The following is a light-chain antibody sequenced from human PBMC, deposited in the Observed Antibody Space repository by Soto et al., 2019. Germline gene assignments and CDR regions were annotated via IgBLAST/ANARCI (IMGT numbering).Light chain of an antibody. J-gene: IGKJ1*01. CDR2: GAS. Sequence: EIVLTQSPGTLSLSPGERATLSCRASQSVTNNYLAWYQQKPGQAPRLLIYGASSRATGIPDRFSGSGSGADFSLTISRLEPEDFAVFYCPQYGSSPWTFGLGTKVDIK. V-gene: IGKV3-20*01. CDR3: PQYGSSPWT. CDR1: QSVTNNY.